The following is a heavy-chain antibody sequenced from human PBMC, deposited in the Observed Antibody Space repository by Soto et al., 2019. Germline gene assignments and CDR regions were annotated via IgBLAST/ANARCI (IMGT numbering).Heavy chain of an antibody. CDR3: ARGTTVAYYYYYYLDV. CDR1: GGSISSGGYY. D-gene: IGHD4-4*01. J-gene: IGHJ6*03. Sequence: QVQLQESGPGLVKPSQTLSLTCTVSGGSISSGGYYWSWIRQHPGKGLEWIGYIYYRGSTYYNPSFKSPVTISVDTSTNQFSLKLSSVTAADTAVYYCARGTTVAYYYYYYLDVWGKGTTVTVSS. V-gene: IGHV4-31*01. CDR2: IYYRGST.